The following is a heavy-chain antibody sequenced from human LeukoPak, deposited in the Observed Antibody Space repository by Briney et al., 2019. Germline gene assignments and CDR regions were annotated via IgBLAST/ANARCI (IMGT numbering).Heavy chain of an antibody. CDR1: GGSISGYY. J-gene: IGHJ4*02. Sequence: SETLSLTCTVSGGSISGYYWAWIRQPPGKGLEFIGHIYSDGVTIYNPSLKSRVTISGDTSKNQLSLKVTSMTAADTAVYYCAGYHCTAGHCNHLDYWGQGTLVTVSS. CDR2: IYSDGVT. CDR3: AGYHCTAGHCNHLDY. V-gene: IGHV4-59*01. D-gene: IGHD2-8*02.